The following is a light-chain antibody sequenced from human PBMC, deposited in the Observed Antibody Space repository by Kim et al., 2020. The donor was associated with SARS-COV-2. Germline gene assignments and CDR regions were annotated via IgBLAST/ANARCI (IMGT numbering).Light chain of an antibody. CDR2: RDS. V-gene: IGLV3-9*01. CDR1: NIESKN. Sequence: ALGLTARITVGGNNIESKNVHWYQQKPGQAPVLVIYRDSNRPSGIPERFSGSNSGNTATLTISRAQAGDEADYYCQVWDSSTAWVFGGGTQLTVL. CDR3: QVWDSSTAWV. J-gene: IGLJ3*02.